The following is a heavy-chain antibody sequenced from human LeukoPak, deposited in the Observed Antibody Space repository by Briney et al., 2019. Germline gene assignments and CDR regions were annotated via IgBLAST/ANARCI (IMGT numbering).Heavy chain of an antibody. D-gene: IGHD6-6*01. CDR2: IYYSGST. J-gene: IGHJ4*02. CDR3: ARDFVIEYSSSSVKYYFDY. V-gene: IGHV4-39*07. CDR1: GGSISSYY. Sequence: PSETLSLTCTVSGGSISSYYWSWIRQPPGKGLEWIGSIYYSGSTYYNPSLKSRVTISVDTSKNQFSLKLSSVTAADTAVYYCARDFVIEYSSSSVKYYFDYWGQGTLVTVSS.